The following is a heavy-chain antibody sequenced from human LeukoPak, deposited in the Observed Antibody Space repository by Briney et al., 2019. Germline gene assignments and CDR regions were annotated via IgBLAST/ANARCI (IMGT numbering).Heavy chain of an antibody. Sequence: ASVKDSCQASGYTFTGYYMHWVRQAPGQGLEWMGWINPNSGGTNYAQKFQGRVTMTRDTSISTAYMELSRLRSDDTAVYYCARGYSYGYRGLSDAFDIWGQGTMVTVSS. D-gene: IGHD5-18*01. CDR1: GYTFTGYY. CDR2: INPNSGGT. J-gene: IGHJ3*02. CDR3: ARGYSYGYRGLSDAFDI. V-gene: IGHV1-2*02.